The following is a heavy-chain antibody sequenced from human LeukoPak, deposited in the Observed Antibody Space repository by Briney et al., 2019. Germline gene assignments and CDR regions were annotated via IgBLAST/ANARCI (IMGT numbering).Heavy chain of an antibody. J-gene: IGHJ4*02. CDR3: ARGMAYSSGWFPFDY. D-gene: IGHD6-19*01. CDR2: INSDGSST. CDR1: EFTPSSYW. V-gene: IGHV3-74*01. Sequence: GGSLRLSCVASEFTPSSYWMHWVRQAPGKGLVWVSRINSDGSSTSYADSVKGRFTISRDNAKNTFYLQMNSLRAEDTAVYYCARGMAYSSGWFPFDYWGQGSLVTVSS.